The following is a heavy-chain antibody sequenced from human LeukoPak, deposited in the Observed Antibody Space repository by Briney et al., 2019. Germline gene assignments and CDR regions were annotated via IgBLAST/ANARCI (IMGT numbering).Heavy chain of an antibody. CDR1: GVTVSSHY. J-gene: IGHJ4*02. V-gene: IGHV3-66*01. CDR3: ARGGVRDCSSTSCYHD. D-gene: IGHD2-2*01. Sequence: GGSLRLSCAASGVTVSSHYMSWVRQAPGKGLEWGSVIYKDGSTYYAEFVKGRFTISRDSYKNTLFLQMISLRAEDTAVYYCARGGVRDCSSTSCYHDWGQGTLVTVSS. CDR2: IYKDGST.